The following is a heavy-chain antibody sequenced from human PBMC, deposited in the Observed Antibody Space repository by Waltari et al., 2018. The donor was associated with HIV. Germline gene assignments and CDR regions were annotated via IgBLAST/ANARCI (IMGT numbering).Heavy chain of an antibody. CDR1: GGPDSSTDYF. J-gene: IGHJ2*01. Sequence: LQLQESGPGLVKPSATLSLTCTVSGGPDSSTDYFRVWIRQPPGKGLEWIGRIYYTGRAYYNPSLKSRVTISVDTSKNQFSLKVTSVTAADTAVYYCARHALRVGAAYWNFDLWGRGTLVTVSS. V-gene: IGHV4-39*01. D-gene: IGHD1-26*01. CDR2: IYYTGRA. CDR3: ARHALRVGAAYWNFDL.